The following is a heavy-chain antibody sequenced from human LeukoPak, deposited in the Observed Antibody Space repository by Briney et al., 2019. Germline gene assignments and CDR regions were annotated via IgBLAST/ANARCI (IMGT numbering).Heavy chain of an antibody. J-gene: IGHJ4*02. D-gene: IGHD6-19*01. CDR3: ARDPRLAVAGTGLDY. Sequence: ASVKVSCKASGYTFTSYGISWVRQAPGQGLEWMGWISAYNGNTNYAQKLQGRVTMTTDTSTSTAYMELRSLRSDDTAVYYCARDPRLAVAGTGLDYWGQGTLVTVPS. CDR1: GYTFTSYG. CDR2: ISAYNGNT. V-gene: IGHV1-18*01.